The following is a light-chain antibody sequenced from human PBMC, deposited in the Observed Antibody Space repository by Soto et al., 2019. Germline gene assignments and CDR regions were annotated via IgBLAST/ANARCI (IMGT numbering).Light chain of an antibody. Sequence: EIVLTQSPATLSLSPGERATLSCRASQSVSSYLAWYQQKPGQAPRLLIYDASERATGIPARFSGSGAGTDFTLTSSSLEPEDIGVYYCQQRSSWITFGQGTRLEIK. V-gene: IGKV3-11*01. CDR3: QQRSSWIT. J-gene: IGKJ5*01. CDR2: DAS. CDR1: QSVSSY.